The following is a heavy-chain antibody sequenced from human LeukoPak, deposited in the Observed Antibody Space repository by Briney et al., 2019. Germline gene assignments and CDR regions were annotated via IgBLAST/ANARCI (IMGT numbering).Heavy chain of an antibody. V-gene: IGHV3-23*01. CDR1: GFTFSSYA. Sequence: GGSLRLSCAASGFTFSSYAMSWVRQAPGKGLEWVSAISGSGGSTYYADSVKGRFTISRDNSKNTLYLQMNSLRAEDTAAYYCARMGDYGDSRAWYFDLWGRGTLVTVSS. J-gene: IGHJ2*01. CDR3: ARMGDYGDSRAWYFDL. D-gene: IGHD4-17*01. CDR2: ISGSGGST.